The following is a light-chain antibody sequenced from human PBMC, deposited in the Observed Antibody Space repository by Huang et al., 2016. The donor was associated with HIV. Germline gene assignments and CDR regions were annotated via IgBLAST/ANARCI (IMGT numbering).Light chain of an antibody. J-gene: IGKJ5*01. CDR3: QQSYSMPIT. CDR2: ESS. V-gene: IGKV1-39*01. CDR1: QPINTY. Sequence: DIQVTQSPSSLSASVGDRVTITCRASQPINTYLNWYQQKPGKAPKLLIYESSTLQSGGPSMFSGSGSGTDFTLTNSSLQPEDFATYYCQQSYSMPITFGLGTRLEI.